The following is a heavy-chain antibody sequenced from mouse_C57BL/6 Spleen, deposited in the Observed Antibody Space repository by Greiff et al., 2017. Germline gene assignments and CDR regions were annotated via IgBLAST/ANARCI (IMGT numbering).Heavy chain of an antibody. CDR1: GYTFTSYW. D-gene: IGHD2-2*01. CDR2: IDPSDSET. J-gene: IGHJ3*01. CDR3: ARWGLYGYDNSAWCAY. V-gene: IGHV1-52*01. Sequence: QVQLQQPGAELVRPGSSVKLSCKASGYTFTSYWMHWVKQRPIQGLEWIGNIDPSDSETHYNQKSKDKATLTVDKSSSTAYMQLSSLTSEDSAVYYCARWGLYGYDNSAWCAYWGQGTLVTVSA.